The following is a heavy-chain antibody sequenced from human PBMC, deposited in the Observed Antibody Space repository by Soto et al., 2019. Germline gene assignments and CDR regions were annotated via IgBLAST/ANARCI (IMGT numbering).Heavy chain of an antibody. CDR3: ARSRGMDV. CDR2: IKQDGSEE. CDR1: GFTFSGYW. V-gene: IGHV3-7*03. Sequence: EVQVVESGGGLAQPGGSLRLSCAGTGFTFSGYWMNWVRQTPGKGLEWVAIIKQDGSEEHYVDSVKGRFTISRDNARNSVYLEMNSLRAEDTAVYYCARSRGMDVWGQGTTVTVSS. J-gene: IGHJ6*02.